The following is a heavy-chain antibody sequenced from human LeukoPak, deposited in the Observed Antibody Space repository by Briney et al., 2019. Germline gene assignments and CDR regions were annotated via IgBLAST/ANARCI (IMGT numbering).Heavy chain of an antibody. CDR1: GFTFSDHY. CDR3: ARVGVVVPAGMDI. CDR2: IRKKSNGYNT. Sequence: QPGGSLRLSCAASGFTFSDHYMDWVPQAPGEGLEWVARIRKKSNGYNTQYAASVKRRVIISREDSRTSLYLQMNSLKTEDTAVYYCARVGVVVPAGMDIWGQGTMVTVSS. D-gene: IGHD2-2*01. V-gene: IGHV3-72*01. J-gene: IGHJ3*02.